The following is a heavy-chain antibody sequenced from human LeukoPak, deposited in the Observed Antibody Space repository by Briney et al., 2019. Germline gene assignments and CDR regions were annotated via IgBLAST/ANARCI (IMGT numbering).Heavy chain of an antibody. CDR1: GYTFTGYY. V-gene: IGHV1-8*02. CDR2: MNPNSGNT. Sequence: ASVKVSCKASGYTFTGYYMHWVRQAPGQGLEWMGWMNPNSGNTGYAQKFQGRVTMTRNTSISTAYMELSSLRSEDTAVYYCARGVTIFGVVNAFDIWGQGTMVTVSS. J-gene: IGHJ3*02. CDR3: ARGVTIFGVVNAFDI. D-gene: IGHD3-3*01.